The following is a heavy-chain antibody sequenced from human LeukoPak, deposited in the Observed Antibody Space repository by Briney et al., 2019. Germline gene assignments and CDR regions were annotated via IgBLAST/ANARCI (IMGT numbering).Heavy chain of an antibody. CDR3: AKGTSDYGDYDDAYDM. CDR2: INWNGGST. J-gene: IGHJ3*02. D-gene: IGHD4-17*01. CDR1: GFTFDDYG. Sequence: GGSLRLSCAASGFTFDDYGMSWVRQAPGKGLEWVSGINWNGGSTGYADSVKGRFTISRDNAKNSLYLQMNSLRAEDTAVYYCAKGTSDYGDYDDAYDMWGQGTMVTVSS. V-gene: IGHV3-20*04.